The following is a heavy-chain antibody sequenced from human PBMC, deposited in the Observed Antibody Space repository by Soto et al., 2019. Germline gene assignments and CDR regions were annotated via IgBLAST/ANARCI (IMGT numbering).Heavy chain of an antibody. V-gene: IGHV4-31*03. CDR1: GGSISSGGYY. CDR2: IYYSGST. CDR3: ARGYLVGEDYYYGMDV. J-gene: IGHJ6*02. D-gene: IGHD3-10*01. Sequence: SETLSLTCTVSGGSISSGGYYWSWIRQHPGKGLEWIGYIYYSGSTYYNPSLKSRVTISVDTSKNQFSLKLSSVTAADTAVYYCARGYLVGEDYYYGMDVWGQGTTVTVSS.